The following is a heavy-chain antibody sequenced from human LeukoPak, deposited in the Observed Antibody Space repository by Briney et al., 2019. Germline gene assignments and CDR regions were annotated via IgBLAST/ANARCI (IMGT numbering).Heavy chain of an antibody. CDR3: VKSREASIWYSLGDY. CDR2: ISSSGSTI. CDR1: GFTFSSYE. Sequence: GGSLRLSCAASGFTFSSYEMNWVRQAPGKGLEWVSYISSSGSTIYYADSVKGRFTVLRDNSKNTLYLQMTNLRSDDTAMYYCVKSREASIWYSLGDYWGRGSLVAVSS. V-gene: IGHV3-48*03. D-gene: IGHD6-13*01. J-gene: IGHJ4*02.